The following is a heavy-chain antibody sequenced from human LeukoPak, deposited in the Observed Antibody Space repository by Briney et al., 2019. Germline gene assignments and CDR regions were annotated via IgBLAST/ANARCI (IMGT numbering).Heavy chain of an antibody. CDR1: GFTFSRYS. CDR2: INSNGDDT. J-gene: IGHJ4*02. D-gene: IGHD1-26*01. CDR3: ARDPGRSPDY. Sequence: GGSLRLSCEASGFTFSRYSMHWVRQAPGKGLEYVSAINSNGDDTYYVNSVKGRFTISRDNSKNTLYLQMGSLRAEDMAVYYCARDPGRSPDYWGQGTLVTVSS. V-gene: IGHV3-64*01.